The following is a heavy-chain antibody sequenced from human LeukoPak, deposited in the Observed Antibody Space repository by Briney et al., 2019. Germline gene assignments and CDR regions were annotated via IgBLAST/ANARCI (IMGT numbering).Heavy chain of an antibody. Sequence: NPSETLSLTCTVSGGSISSSSYYWGWIRQPPGKGLEWIGSIYYSGSTYYNPSLKSRVTISVDTSKNQFSLKLSSVTAADTAVYYCARPYGAAGLDWGQRTLVTVSS. CDR1: GGSISSSSYY. V-gene: IGHV4-39*01. D-gene: IGHD4-17*01. CDR3: ARPYGAAGLD. CDR2: IYYSGST. J-gene: IGHJ4*02.